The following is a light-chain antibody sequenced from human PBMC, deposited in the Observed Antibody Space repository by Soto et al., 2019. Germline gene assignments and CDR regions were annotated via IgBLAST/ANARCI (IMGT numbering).Light chain of an antibody. J-gene: IGLJ3*02. V-gene: IGLV2-14*01. CDR1: SSDVGAYNY. CDR2: EVS. CDR3: SSYTSSTTWV. Sequence: QSALTQPASVSGSPGQSITISCTGTSSDVGAYNYVSWYQQHPGKAPKLMIYEVSYRPSGVSDRFSRSRSGNTASLTISWLQAEDESDYYCSSYTSSTTWVFGGGTKLTVL.